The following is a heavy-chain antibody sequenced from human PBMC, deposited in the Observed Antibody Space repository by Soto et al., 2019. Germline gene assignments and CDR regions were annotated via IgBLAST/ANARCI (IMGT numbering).Heavy chain of an antibody. J-gene: IGHJ4*02. V-gene: IGHV4-30-2*01. CDR1: GGSISSGGYS. Sequence: QLQLQESGSGLVKPSQTLSLTCAVSGGSISSGGYSWSWIRQPPGKGMEWIGYIYHSGSTYYNPSLKCRVTISVDRYTHHFSLKPSSVTAEDTAVYYCARGQVVAAQHWGQGTLVTVSS. CDR2: IYHSGST. D-gene: IGHD2-15*01. CDR3: ARGQVVAAQH.